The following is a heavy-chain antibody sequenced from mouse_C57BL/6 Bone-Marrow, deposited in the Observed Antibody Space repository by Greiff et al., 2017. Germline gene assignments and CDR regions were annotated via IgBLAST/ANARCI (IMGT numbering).Heavy chain of an antibody. CDR2: IYPGDGDT. CDR3: ARDDGFGFAY. CDR1: GYAFSSSW. J-gene: IGHJ3*01. V-gene: IGHV1-82*01. D-gene: IGHD2-3*01. Sequence: QVQLQQSGPELVKPGASVKISCKASGYAFSSSWMNWVTQRPGKGLEWIGRIYPGDGDTNYNGKLKGKATLTAYKSSSTAYMLLSSLTSEDSAVYCCARDDGFGFAYGGQGTLVTVAA.